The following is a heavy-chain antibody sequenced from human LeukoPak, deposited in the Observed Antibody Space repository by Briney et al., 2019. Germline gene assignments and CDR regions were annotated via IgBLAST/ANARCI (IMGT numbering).Heavy chain of an antibody. Sequence: GRSLRLSCAASGFTFDDYAMHWVRQAQGKGLEWVSGISWNSGSIDYAGSVRGRFTISRDNAKNSLFLQMSSLRAEDTALYYCAKGTGKYWTYFDYWGLGTLVTVSS. CDR3: AKGTGKYWTYFDY. D-gene: IGHD1-1*01. V-gene: IGHV3-9*01. CDR1: GFTFDDYA. J-gene: IGHJ4*02. CDR2: ISWNSGSI.